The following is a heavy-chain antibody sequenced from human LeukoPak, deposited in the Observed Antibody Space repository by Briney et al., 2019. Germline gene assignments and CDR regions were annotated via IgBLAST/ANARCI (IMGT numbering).Heavy chain of an antibody. CDR2: ISYDGSYK. Sequence: PGGSLRLSCAASGFTFSSYAMGWVRQAPGKGLEWVAVISYDGSYKYYADPVKGRFTISRDTPKNTLLLQMNSLRAEDTAVYYCARDSGRGPRGYTGYAVGDYWGQGTLVTVSS. J-gene: IGHJ4*02. CDR3: ARDSGRGPRGYTGYAVGDY. V-gene: IGHV3-30-3*01. CDR1: GFTFSSYA. D-gene: IGHD5-12*01.